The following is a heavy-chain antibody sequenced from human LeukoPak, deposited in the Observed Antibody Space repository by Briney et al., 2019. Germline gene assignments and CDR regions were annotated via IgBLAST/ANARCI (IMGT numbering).Heavy chain of an antibody. D-gene: IGHD6-19*01. Sequence: SETLSLTCAVYGGSFSGYYWSWIRQPPGKGLEWIGEINHSGSTNYNPSLKSRVTISVDTSKNQFSLKLSSVTAADTAVYYCARRIAVAGTTWFDPWGQGTLVTVSS. J-gene: IGHJ5*02. V-gene: IGHV4-34*01. CDR3: ARRIAVAGTTWFDP. CDR1: GGSFSGYY. CDR2: INHSGST.